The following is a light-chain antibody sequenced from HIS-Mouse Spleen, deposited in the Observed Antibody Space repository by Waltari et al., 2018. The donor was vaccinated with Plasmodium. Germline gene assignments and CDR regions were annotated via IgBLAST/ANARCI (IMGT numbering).Light chain of an antibody. Sequence: SYELTQPPSVSVSPGPPARITCSGDALPNKYAYWYQQKSGQAPVLVIYEDSKRPPGIPERFSGSSSGTMATLTISGAQVEDEADYYCYSTDSSGNHRVFGGGTKLTVL. CDR2: EDS. V-gene: IGLV3-10*01. CDR3: YSTDSSGNHRV. CDR1: ALPNKY. J-gene: IGLJ3*02.